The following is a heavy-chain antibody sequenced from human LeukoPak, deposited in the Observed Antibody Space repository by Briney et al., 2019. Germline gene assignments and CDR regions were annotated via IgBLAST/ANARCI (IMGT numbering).Heavy chain of an antibody. CDR3: ARDHCTSSGCYEYYYYGMDV. D-gene: IGHD2-2*01. J-gene: IGHJ6*02. CDR2: INPNSGGI. V-gene: IGHV1-2*02. CDR1: GYTFTDYY. Sequence: ASVKVSCKASGYTFTDYYIHWVRQAPGQGLEWMGWINPNSGGINSAQKFQGRVTMTRDTSVSTAYMELSRLRSDDTAVYYCARDHCTSSGCYEYYYYGMDVWGQGTTVTVSS.